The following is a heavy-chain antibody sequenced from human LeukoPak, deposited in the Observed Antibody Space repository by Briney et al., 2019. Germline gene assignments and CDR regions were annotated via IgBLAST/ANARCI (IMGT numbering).Heavy chain of an antibody. CDR2: IYYSGST. V-gene: IGHV4-59*08. Sequence: SETLSLTCTVSGGSISSYYWSWIRQPPGKGLEWIGYIYYSGSTNYNPSLKSRVTISVDTSKNQFSLKLSSVTAADTAVYYCARSFPGGYARFDPWGQGTLVTVSS. J-gene: IGHJ5*02. CDR3: ARSFPGGYARFDP. CDR1: GGSISSYY. D-gene: IGHD3-16*01.